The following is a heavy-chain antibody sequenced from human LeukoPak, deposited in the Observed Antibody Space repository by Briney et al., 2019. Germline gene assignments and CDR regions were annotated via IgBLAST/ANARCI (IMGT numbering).Heavy chain of an antibody. CDR2: IYTSGNT. CDR3: ARNSGDY. Sequence: PSETLSLTCSVSGGSISDYYWSWIRQPAGKGLEWIGRIYTSGNTNSNPSLKSRVTMSLDASKNQFSLELSSVTAADTAVYYCARNSGDYWGQGTLVTVSS. V-gene: IGHV4-4*07. D-gene: IGHD4-23*01. J-gene: IGHJ4*02. CDR1: GGSISDYY.